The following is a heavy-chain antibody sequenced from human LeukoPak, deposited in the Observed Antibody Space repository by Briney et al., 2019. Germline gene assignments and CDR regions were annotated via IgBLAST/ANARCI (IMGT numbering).Heavy chain of an antibody. D-gene: IGHD3-22*01. Sequence: SQTLSLTCTVSGGSISSGDYYWSWIRQPPGKGLEWIGEINHSGSTNYNPSLKSRVTISVDTSKNQFSLKLSSVTAADTAVYYCARGRYYDSSGYYRAGKYGMDVWGQGTTVTVSS. CDR3: ARGRYYDSSGYYRAGKYGMDV. V-gene: IGHV4-30-4*01. J-gene: IGHJ6*02. CDR2: INHSGST. CDR1: GGSISSGDYY.